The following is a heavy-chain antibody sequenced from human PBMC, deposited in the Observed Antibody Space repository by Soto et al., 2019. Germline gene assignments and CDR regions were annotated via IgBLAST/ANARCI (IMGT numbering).Heavy chain of an antibody. D-gene: IGHD2-2*01. CDR3: ARDLVVVVPAADVRPNYGMDV. V-gene: IGHV3-21*01. CDR2: ISSSSSYI. J-gene: IGHJ6*02. CDR1: GFTFSSYG. Sequence: PGGSLRLSCAASGFTFSSYGMNWVRQAPGKGLEWVSSISSSSSYIYYADSVKGRFTISRDNAKNSLYLQMNSLRAEDTAVYYCARDLVVVVPAADVRPNYGMDVWGQGTTVTVS.